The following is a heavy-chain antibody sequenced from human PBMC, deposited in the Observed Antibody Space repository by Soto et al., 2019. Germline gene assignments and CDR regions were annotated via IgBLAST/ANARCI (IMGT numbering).Heavy chain of an antibody. V-gene: IGHV1-3*01. CDR2: INAGNGNT. Sequence: ASVKVSCKASGYTFTSYAMHWVRQAPGQRLEWMGWINAGNGNTKYSQKFQGRVTITRDTSASTAYMELSSLRSEDTAVYYCARSGRGHYYYGMDVWGQGTTVTVSS. CDR1: GYTFTSYA. D-gene: IGHD2-15*01. J-gene: IGHJ6*02. CDR3: ARSGRGHYYYGMDV.